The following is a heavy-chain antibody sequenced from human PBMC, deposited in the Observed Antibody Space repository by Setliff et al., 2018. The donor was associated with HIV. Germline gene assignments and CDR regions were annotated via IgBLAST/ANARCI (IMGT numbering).Heavy chain of an antibody. CDR3: LTVVQDDLGVALFDY. Sequence: SATLSLTCTVSGGFISTYYWGWVRQSPGKGLGWIGSIYFNGITHDNPSLKSRVTTSVDTSKNQFSLKLSSVTAADTAIYYCLTVVQDDLGVALFDYWGQGTLVTVSS. CDR2: IYFNGIT. CDR1: GGFISTYY. D-gene: IGHD3-10*01. V-gene: IGHV4-59*05. J-gene: IGHJ4*02.